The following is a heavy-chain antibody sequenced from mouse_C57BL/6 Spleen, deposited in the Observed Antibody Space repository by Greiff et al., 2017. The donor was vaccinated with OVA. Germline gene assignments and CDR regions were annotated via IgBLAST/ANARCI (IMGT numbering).Heavy chain of an antibody. Sequence: DVKLVESEGGLVQPGSSMKLSCTASGFTFSDYYMAWVRQVPEKGLEWVANINYDGSSTYYLDSLKSRFIISRDNAKNILYLQMSSLKSEDTATYSCARGAYDGYDYWGQGTTLTVSS. J-gene: IGHJ2*01. CDR3: ARGAYDGYDY. D-gene: IGHD2-3*01. CDR2: INYDGSST. V-gene: IGHV5-16*01. CDR1: GFTFSDYY.